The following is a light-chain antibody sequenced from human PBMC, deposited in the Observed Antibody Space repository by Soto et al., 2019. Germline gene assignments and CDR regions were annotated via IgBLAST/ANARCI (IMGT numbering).Light chain of an antibody. V-gene: IGLV2-23*01. CDR1: SSDVGSYNP. Sequence: QSALTQPASVSGSPGQSITISCTGTSSDVGSYNPVSWYQQHPGKAPKLMIYEGRKRPSGVSNRFSGSKSGNTASLTISGLQAEDEADYYCCSYAGSSPYVFGTGTKLTVL. CDR3: CSYAGSSPYV. J-gene: IGLJ1*01. CDR2: EGR.